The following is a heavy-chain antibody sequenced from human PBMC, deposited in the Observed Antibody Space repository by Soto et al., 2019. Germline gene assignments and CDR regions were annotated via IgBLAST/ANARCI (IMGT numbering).Heavy chain of an antibody. CDR3: AKGNAYSGYYYFDS. CDR1: GFTFDNYA. CDR2: ISWNSGRI. J-gene: IGHJ4*02. V-gene: IGHV3-9*01. Sequence: GGSLRLSCAASGFTFDNYAMHWVRQAPGKGLEWVSSISWNSGRIAYADSVKGRFTISRDNAKNPLYVHMNSLRLEDTALYYCAKGNAYSGYYYFDSWGQGTLVTVSS. D-gene: IGHD1-26*01.